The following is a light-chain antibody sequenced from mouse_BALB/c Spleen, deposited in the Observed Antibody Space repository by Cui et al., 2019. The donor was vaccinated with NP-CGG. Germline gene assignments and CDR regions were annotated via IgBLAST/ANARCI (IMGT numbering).Light chain of an antibody. Sequence: QPVVIQESAPTTSPGETVTLTCRSSTGTVTTSNYANWVQEKPDHLFTGLIGGTNNRAPGVPARFSGSLIGDKAALTIIGAQTEDEAIYFCALWYSNHWVFGGGTKLTVL. CDR2: GTN. CDR1: TGTVTTSNY. J-gene: IGLJ1*01. V-gene: IGLV1*01. CDR3: ALWYSNHWV.